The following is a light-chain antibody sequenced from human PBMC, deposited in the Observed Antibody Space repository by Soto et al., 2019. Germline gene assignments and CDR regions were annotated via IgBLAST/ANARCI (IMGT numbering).Light chain of an antibody. J-gene: IGKJ5*01. CDR2: GAS. Sequence: EIVLTQSPGTLSLSPGERATLSCRASHSVRNNYLAWYQQKPGQAPRLLISGASSRTTGIPDRFSGSGSGTDFTLTISRLEPEDFAVYYCQQYGNSPQITFGQGTRLEIK. CDR1: HSVRNNY. CDR3: QQYGNSPQIT. V-gene: IGKV3-20*01.